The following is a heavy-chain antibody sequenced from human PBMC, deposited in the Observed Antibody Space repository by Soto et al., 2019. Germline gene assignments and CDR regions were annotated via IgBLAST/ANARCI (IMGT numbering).Heavy chain of an antibody. CDR2: IYYSGST. CDR1: GGSISSGDYY. V-gene: IGHV4-30-4*01. D-gene: IGHD4-17*01. CDR3: ARVRYGDYVFDY. Sequence: QVQLQESGPGLVKPSQTLSLTCTVSGGSISSGDYYWSWIRQPPGKGLEWIGYIYYSGSTYYNPSLNSRVTIPVATSQTQFSLKLSSVTAADTAVYYCARVRYGDYVFDYWGQGTLVTVSS. J-gene: IGHJ4*02.